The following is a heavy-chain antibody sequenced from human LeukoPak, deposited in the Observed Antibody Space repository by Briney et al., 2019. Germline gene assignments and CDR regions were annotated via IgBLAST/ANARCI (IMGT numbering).Heavy chain of an antibody. CDR2: ISAYNGNT. V-gene: IGHV1-18*01. J-gene: IGHJ6*03. Sequence: ASLKVSCKASGYTFTSSGISWVRQAPGQGLEWMGWISAYNGNTNYAQKLQGRVTMTTDTSTSTAYMELRSLRSDDTAVYYCARIAAADLRFMDVWGKGTTVTVSS. D-gene: IGHD6-13*01. CDR3: ARIAAADLRFMDV. CDR1: GYTFTSSG.